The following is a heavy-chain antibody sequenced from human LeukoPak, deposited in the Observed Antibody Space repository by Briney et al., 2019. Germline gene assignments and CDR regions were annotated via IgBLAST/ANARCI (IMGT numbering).Heavy chain of an antibody. Sequence: GESLRLSCAASGFNFDDYAMHWVRQAPGKGLEWVSLINGKGDATYYANSVKGRFTISRDNNKNSLYLQMNSLRTEDTAFYFCAKGNQWLLGWWGQGTLVTVSS. CDR3: AKGNQWLLGW. CDR1: GFNFDDYA. V-gene: IGHV3-43*02. D-gene: IGHD5-12*01. J-gene: IGHJ4*02. CDR2: INGKGDAT.